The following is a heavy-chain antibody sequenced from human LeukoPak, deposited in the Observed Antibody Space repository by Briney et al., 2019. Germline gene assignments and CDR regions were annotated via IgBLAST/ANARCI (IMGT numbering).Heavy chain of an antibody. CDR3: VRGGTGYGNFDY. CDR1: GFTFSSYW. J-gene: IGHJ4*02. V-gene: IGHV3-74*01. D-gene: IGHD3/OR15-3a*01. CDR2: IYTGAT. Sequence: GGSLRLSCAASGFTFSSYWMHWVRQAPGKGLVWVSRIYTGATYYADSVKGRFTISRDNAKNTLYPQLNSLRAEDTAVYYCVRGGTGYGNFDYWGQGTLVTVSS.